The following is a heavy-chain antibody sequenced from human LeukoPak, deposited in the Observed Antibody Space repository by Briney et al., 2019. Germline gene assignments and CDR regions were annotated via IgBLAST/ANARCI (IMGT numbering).Heavy chain of an antibody. CDR1: GYTFTGYY. J-gene: IGHJ4*02. Sequence: ASVKVSCKASGYTFTGYYMHWVRQAPGQGLEWMGWINPNSGGTNYAQKFQGRVTMTRDTSISTAYMELSWLRSDDTAVYYCARNYDFWSGYGGYFDYWGQGTLVTVSS. CDR3: ARNYDFWSGYGGYFDY. V-gene: IGHV1-2*02. CDR2: INPNSGGT. D-gene: IGHD3-3*01.